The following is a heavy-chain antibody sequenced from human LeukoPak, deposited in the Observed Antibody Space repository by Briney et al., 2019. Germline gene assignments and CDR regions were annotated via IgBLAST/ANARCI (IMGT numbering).Heavy chain of an antibody. V-gene: IGHV4-59*01. CDR2: IYYSGST. D-gene: IGHD4-17*01. Sequence: SETLSLTCTVSGGSISSYYWSWIRQPPGKGLEWIGYIYYSGSTNYNPSLKSRVTISVDTSKNQFSLKLSSVTAADTAVYYCARMGELTTVTTAAFDIWGQGTMATVSS. CDR3: ARMGELTTVTTAAFDI. J-gene: IGHJ3*02. CDR1: GGSISSYY.